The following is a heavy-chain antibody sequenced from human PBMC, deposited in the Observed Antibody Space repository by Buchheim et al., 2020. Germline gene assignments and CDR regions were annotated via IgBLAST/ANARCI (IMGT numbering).Heavy chain of an antibody. CDR2: ISYDGSNK. CDR1: GFTFSSYA. V-gene: IGHV3-30-3*01. CDR3: AREGFPYYYYYHGMDV. Sequence: QVQLVESGGGVVQPGRSLSLSCADSGFTFSSYAMHWVRQAPGKGLEWVAVISYDGSNKYYADSVKGRFTISRDNSKNTLYLQRNSLRAEDTAVYYCAREGFPYYYYYHGMDVWGQGTT. D-gene: IGHD2-15*01. J-gene: IGHJ6*02.